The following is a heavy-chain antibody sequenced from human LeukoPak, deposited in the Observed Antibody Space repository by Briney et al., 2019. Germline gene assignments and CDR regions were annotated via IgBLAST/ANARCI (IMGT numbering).Heavy chain of an antibody. CDR2: ISGSGGST. D-gene: IGHD6-19*01. J-gene: IGHJ4*02. Sequence: GGSLRLYCAASGFTFSSYAMRWVRQAPGKGLEWVSAISGSGGSTYYADSVKGRFTISRDNSKNTLYLQMNSLRAEDTAVYYCAKDELGSGWYYFDYWGQGTLVTVSS. CDR3: AKDELGSGWYYFDY. CDR1: GFTFSSYA. V-gene: IGHV3-23*01.